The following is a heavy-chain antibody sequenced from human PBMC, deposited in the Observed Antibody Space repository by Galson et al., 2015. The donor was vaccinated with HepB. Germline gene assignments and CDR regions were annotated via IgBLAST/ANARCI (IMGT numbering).Heavy chain of an antibody. CDR1: GFSLSSYA. Sequence: SLRLSCAASGFSLSSYAMNWVRQAPGKGLEWVSGISGRGGSTHYAESVKGRFIISRGNSEKILYLQMNSLRVEDTARYFCARDREVGYNPWSWGPKDYYKYYAMDVWGQGTIVTVSS. J-gene: IGHJ6*02. CDR2: ISGRGGST. D-gene: IGHD1-1*01. V-gene: IGHV3-23*01. CDR3: ARDREVGYNPWSWGPKDYYKYYAMDV.